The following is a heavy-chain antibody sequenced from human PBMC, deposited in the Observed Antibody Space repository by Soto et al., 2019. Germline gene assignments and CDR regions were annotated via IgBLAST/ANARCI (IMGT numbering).Heavy chain of an antibody. CDR2: IYSSGST. CDR3: ARGSGYDSTGNFDY. V-gene: IGHV4-59*01. Sequence: SETLSLTCTVAGVSISRYYWSWIRQPPGKGLEWIGYIYSSGSTNYNPSLKSRVTISVDTSKHQFSLNLSSVTAADTAVYYCARGSGYDSTGNFDYWGQGTLVTV. D-gene: IGHD3-22*01. J-gene: IGHJ4*02. CDR1: GVSISRYY.